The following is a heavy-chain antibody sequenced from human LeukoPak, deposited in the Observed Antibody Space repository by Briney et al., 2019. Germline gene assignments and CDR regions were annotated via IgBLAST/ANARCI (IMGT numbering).Heavy chain of an antibody. CDR1: GGSISSYY. CDR2: IYYSGNT. J-gene: IGHJ3*02. V-gene: IGHV4-59*08. D-gene: IGHD4-23*01. CDR3: ARHISDYGGSPHRAFDI. Sequence: PSETPSLTCTVSGGSISSYYWSWIRQPPGKGLEWIGYIYYSGNTNYNPSLKSRVTISVDTSKNQFSLKLSSVPAADTAVYFCARHISDYGGSPHRAFDIWGQGTMVTVSS.